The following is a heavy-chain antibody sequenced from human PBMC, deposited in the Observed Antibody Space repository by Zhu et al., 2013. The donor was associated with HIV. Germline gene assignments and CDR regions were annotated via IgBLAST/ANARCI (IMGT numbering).Heavy chain of an antibody. Sequence: QVQLVQSGAEVKKPGSSVKVSCKASGGTFSSYAISWVRQAPGQGLEWMGGIIPIFGTANYAQKFQGRVTITADESTSTAYMELSSLRSEDTAVYYCARESLSVEYSSSSVWAPYGMDVWGQGTDGHRLL. CDR2: IIPIFGTA. D-gene: IGHD6-6*01. V-gene: IGHV1-69*01. CDR3: ARESLSVEYSSSSVWAPYGMDV. J-gene: IGHJ6*02. CDR1: GGTFSSYA.